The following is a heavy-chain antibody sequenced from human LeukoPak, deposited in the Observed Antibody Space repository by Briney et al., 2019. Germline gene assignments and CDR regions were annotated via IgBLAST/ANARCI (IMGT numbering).Heavy chain of an antibody. J-gene: IGHJ4*02. CDR2: ISYSGST. V-gene: IGHV4-59*01. CDR3: AREGYDSNIYYKADY. Sequence: PSETLSLTCTVSGGSNSTYYWSWIRQPPGKGLEWIGYISYSGSTNYNPSLKSRVTITVDTSKNQFSLKLSSVTAADTAVYYCAREGYDSNIYYKADYWGQGTLVTVSS. D-gene: IGHD3-22*01. CDR1: GGSNSTYY.